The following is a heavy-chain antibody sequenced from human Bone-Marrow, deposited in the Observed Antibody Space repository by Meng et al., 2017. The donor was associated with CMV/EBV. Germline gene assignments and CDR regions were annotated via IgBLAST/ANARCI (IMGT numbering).Heavy chain of an antibody. D-gene: IGHD1-26*01. V-gene: IGHV4-59*01. CDR2: IYYSGST. J-gene: IGHJ4*02. CDR3: ARDYGIY. Sequence: SETLSLTCTVSGGSISSYYWSWIRQPPGKGLEWIGYIYYSGSTNYNPSLKSRVTISVDTSKNQFSLKLSSVTAADTAVYYCARDYGIYWGQGTLVTVPS. CDR1: GGSISSYY.